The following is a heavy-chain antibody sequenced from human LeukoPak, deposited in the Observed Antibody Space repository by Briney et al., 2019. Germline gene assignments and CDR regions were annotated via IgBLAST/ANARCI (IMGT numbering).Heavy chain of an antibody. J-gene: IGHJ4*02. Sequence: SQTLSLTCAISGDSVSSNSAAWNWIRQSPSRGLEWLGRTYYRSKWYNDYAVSVKSRITINPDTSKNQFSLQLNSVTPEDTAVYYGAREATLWFGELLFDYWGQGTLVTVSS. CDR3: AREATLWFGELLFDY. D-gene: IGHD3-10*01. V-gene: IGHV6-1*01. CDR1: GDSVSSNSAA. CDR2: TYYRSKWYN.